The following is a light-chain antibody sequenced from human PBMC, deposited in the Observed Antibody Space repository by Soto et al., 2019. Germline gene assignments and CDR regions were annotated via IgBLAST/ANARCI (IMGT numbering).Light chain of an antibody. Sequence: DIVMTQSPATLSVSPGERATLSCRASQSVSSYLAWYQQKPGQAPRLLIYGASTRATGIPARFSGSGSGTESTITSSMLQSEDFAVYYCQQYTNWPSFGGGTKVEIK. CDR1: QSVSSY. CDR3: QQYTNWPS. CDR2: GAS. J-gene: IGKJ4*02. V-gene: IGKV3-15*01.